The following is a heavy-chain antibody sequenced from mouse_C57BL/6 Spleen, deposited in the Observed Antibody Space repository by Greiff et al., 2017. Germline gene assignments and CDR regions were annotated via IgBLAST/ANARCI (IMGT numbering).Heavy chain of an antibody. CDR1: GYAFSSYW. CDR3: ASGGNYLYAMDY. V-gene: IGHV1-80*01. Sequence: VQLQQSGAELVKPGASVKISCKASGYAFSSYWMNWVKQRPGKGLEWIGQIYPGDGDTNYNGKFKGKATLTADKSSSTAYMQLSSLTSEDSAVYFCASGGNYLYAMDYWGQGTSVTVSS. D-gene: IGHD1-1*02. J-gene: IGHJ4*01. CDR2: IYPGDGDT.